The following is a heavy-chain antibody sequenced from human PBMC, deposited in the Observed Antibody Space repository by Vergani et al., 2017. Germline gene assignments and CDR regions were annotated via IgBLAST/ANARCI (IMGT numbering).Heavy chain of an antibody. CDR1: GGSFSGYY. J-gene: IGHJ4*02. CDR3: ARTDIVATIPDY. V-gene: IGHV4-34*01. Sequence: QVQLQESGPGLLKPSETLSLTCAVYGGSFSGYYWSWIRQPPGKGLEWIGEINHSGSTYYNPSLKSRVTISVDTSKNQFSLKLSSVTAADTAVYYCARTDIVATIPDYWGQGTLVTVSS. CDR2: INHSGST. D-gene: IGHD5-12*01.